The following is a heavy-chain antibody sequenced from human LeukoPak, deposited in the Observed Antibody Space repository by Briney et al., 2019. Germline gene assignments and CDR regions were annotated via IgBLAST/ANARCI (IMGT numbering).Heavy chain of an antibody. CDR2: ISGGGVST. Sequence: PGGSLRLSCAASGFSFDDYVVHWVRQPPGKGLEWVSLISGGGVSTYYADSVKGRFTISRDNSKNSLYLQMNSLRTEDTALYYCTKDIRPRYSSSSGFDYWGQGTLVTVSS. CDR1: GFSFDDYV. V-gene: IGHV3-43*02. D-gene: IGHD6-6*01. CDR3: TKDIRPRYSSSSGFDY. J-gene: IGHJ4*02.